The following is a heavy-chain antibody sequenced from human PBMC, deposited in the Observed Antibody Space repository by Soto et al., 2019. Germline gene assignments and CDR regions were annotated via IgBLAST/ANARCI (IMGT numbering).Heavy chain of an antibody. J-gene: IGHJ6*02. V-gene: IGHV1-69*13. CDR3: ARARSSSADYYGMDV. D-gene: IGHD6-6*01. CDR2: IIPIFGTA. Sequence: SVKVSCKASGGTFSSYGISWVRQAPGQGLEWMGGIIPIFGTANYAQKFQGRVTMTADESTSTAYMELSSLRSEDTAVYYCARARSSSADYYGMDVWGQGTTVTVSS. CDR1: GGTFSSYG.